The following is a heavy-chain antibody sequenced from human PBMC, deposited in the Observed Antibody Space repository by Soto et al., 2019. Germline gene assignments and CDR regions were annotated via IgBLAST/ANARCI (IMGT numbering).Heavy chain of an antibody. CDR1: GFIFSNYA. CDR2: ISGSGDST. Sequence: GGSLRLSCAASGFIFSNYAMSWVRQAPGKGLEWVSAISGSGDSTYYADSVKGRFTIARDNSKNTLYVQFNSLRAEATAIYYRAKDPSAGGLSFSNWGQGIPVTVSS. D-gene: IGHD6-13*01. V-gene: IGHV3-23*01. J-gene: IGHJ4*02. CDR3: AKDPSAGGLSFSN.